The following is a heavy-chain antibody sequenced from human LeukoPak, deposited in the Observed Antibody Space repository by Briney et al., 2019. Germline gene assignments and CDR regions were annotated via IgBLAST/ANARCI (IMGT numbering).Heavy chain of an antibody. CDR1: GFTFSNAW. Sequence: GGSLRLSCAASGFTFSNAWMSWVRQAPGKGQEWDGRIKSKTDGGTTDYAAPVKGRFTISRDDPKNTLYLQMNSLKTEDTAVYYCTTDGIPVYRAFDIWGQGTMVTVSS. CDR2: IKSKTDGGTT. J-gene: IGHJ3*02. CDR3: TTDGIPVYRAFDI. D-gene: IGHD1-14*01. V-gene: IGHV3-15*01.